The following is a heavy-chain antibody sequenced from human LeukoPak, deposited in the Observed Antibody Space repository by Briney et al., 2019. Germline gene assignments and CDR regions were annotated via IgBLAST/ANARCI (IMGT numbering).Heavy chain of an antibody. V-gene: IGHV1-69*01. CDR2: IIPIFGTA. Sequence: SVKVSCKASGGTFSSYAISWVRQAPGQGLEWMGGIIPIFGTANYAQKFQGRVTITADESTSTAYMELSSLRSEDTAVYYGARVFLPSGWYDDWGQGPRVTVSS. J-gene: IGHJ4*02. D-gene: IGHD6-19*01. CDR1: GGTFSSYA. CDR3: ARVFLPSGWYDD.